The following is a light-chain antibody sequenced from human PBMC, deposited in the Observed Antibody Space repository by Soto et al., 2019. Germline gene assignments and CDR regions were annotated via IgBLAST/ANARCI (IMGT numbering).Light chain of an antibody. CDR2: AAS. J-gene: IGKJ1*01. V-gene: IGKV1-9*01. Sequence: DIQLTQSPSFLSASVGDRVTITCRASQGISTYLAWYQQKPGKAPKLLIYAASTLQSGVPSRFSGSASGTEFTLTISSLQPEDFATYYCQQYQTWPRTFGQGTRVEVK. CDR3: QQYQTWPRT. CDR1: QGISTY.